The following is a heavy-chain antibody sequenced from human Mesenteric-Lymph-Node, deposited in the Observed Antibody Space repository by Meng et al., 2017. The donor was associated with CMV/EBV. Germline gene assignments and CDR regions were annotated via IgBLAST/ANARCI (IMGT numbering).Heavy chain of an antibody. CDR3: ARATYSSSSRVFPFYFDY. CDR2: SNASGDND. J-gene: IGHJ4*02. V-gene: IGHV1-46*02. Sequence: YAFKRHYRHRGRGATRQGLEWMGESNASGDNDNDARKIQGRITMTRNTYTSTVYMELSSLSSEDTAVYYCARATYSSSSRVFPFYFDYWGQGTLVTVSS. D-gene: IGHD6-6*01. CDR1: YAFKRHY.